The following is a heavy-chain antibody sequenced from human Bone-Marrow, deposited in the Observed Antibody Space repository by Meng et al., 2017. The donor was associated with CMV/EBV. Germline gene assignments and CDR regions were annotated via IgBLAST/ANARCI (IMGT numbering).Heavy chain of an antibody. Sequence: SETLSLTCTVSGGSVSSGSYYWSWIRQPPGKGLEWIGYIYYSGSTNYNPSLKSRVTISVDTSKNQFSLKLSSVTAADTAVYYCARDSAATQTQNYYYYGMDVWGQGTTVTASS. CDR2: IYYSGST. V-gene: IGHV4-61*01. J-gene: IGHJ6*02. CDR1: GGSVSSGSYY. D-gene: IGHD2-15*01. CDR3: ARDSAATQTQNYYYYGMDV.